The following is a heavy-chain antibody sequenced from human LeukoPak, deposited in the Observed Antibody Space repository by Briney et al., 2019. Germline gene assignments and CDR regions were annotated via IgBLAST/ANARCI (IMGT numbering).Heavy chain of an antibody. CDR1: GFTFSSYG. V-gene: IGHV3-30*18. Sequence: PGWSLRLSCAASGFTFSSYGMHWVRQAPGKGLEWVAVISYDGSNKYYADSVKGRFTISRDNSKNTLYLQMNSLRAEDTAVYYCAKGGYEQQTYYYYYGMDVWGKGTTVTVSS. CDR3: AKGGYEQQTYYYYYGMDV. D-gene: IGHD5-12*01. J-gene: IGHJ6*04. CDR2: ISYDGSNK.